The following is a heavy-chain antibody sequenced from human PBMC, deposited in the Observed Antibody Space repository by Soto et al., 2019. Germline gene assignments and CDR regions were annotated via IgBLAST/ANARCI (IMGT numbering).Heavy chain of an antibody. CDR3: AKELRETGGYYFDC. Sequence: QVQLVESGGGVVQPGRSLRLSCAASGFSFSKYGMHWVRQAPGKGLEWVAEMSDDGSKEYYGDSVEGRFTISRDNSKNTLYLLMDSLRPEDTAMYYCAKELRETGGYYFDCWGQGTLVTVSS. V-gene: IGHV3-30*18. D-gene: IGHD3-16*01. CDR2: MSDDGSKE. CDR1: GFSFSKYG. J-gene: IGHJ4*02.